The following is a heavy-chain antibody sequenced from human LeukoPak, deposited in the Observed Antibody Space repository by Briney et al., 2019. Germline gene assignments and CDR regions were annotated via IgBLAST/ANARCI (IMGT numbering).Heavy chain of an antibody. Sequence: GGSLRLSCAASGFTFSSYAMSWVRQAPGKGLEWVSVISGNGGRTYYADSVKGRFTISRDNSKNTLYLQMNSLRGEDTAVYYCAKVRDLDTVLGRFDNWGQGTLVTVSS. CDR3: AKVRDLDTVLGRFDN. V-gene: IGHV3-23*01. CDR2: ISGNGGRT. D-gene: IGHD5-18*01. J-gene: IGHJ5*02. CDR1: GFTFSSYA.